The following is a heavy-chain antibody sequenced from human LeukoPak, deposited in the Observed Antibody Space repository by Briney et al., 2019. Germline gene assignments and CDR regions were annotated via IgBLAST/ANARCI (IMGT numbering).Heavy chain of an antibody. V-gene: IGHV3-23*01. J-gene: IGHJ5*02. CDR2: ISASGNST. D-gene: IGHD2-2*01. CDR1: GFTFSNYA. Sequence: PGGSLRLSCAASGFTFSNYAMIWVRQAPGKGLEWVSVISASGNSTNYADSVKGRFTISRDNSKNTLYLRMNSLGAEDTAVYYCAKDGYCSTTSCSQLEDWFDPWGQGTLVTVSS. CDR3: AKDGYCSTTSCSQLEDWFDP.